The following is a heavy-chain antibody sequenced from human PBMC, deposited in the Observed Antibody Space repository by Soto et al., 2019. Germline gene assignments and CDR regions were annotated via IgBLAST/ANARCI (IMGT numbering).Heavy chain of an antibody. CDR3: ARDQSKLTDDYGDQTRIYYYYYGMDV. Sequence: GGSLRLSCAASGFTFSSYGMHWVRQAPGKGLEWVAVIWYDGSNKYYADSVKGRFTISRDNSKNTLYLQMNSLRAEDTAVYYCARDQSKLTDDYGDQTRIYYYYYGMDVWGQGTTVTVSS. D-gene: IGHD4-17*01. CDR1: GFTFSSYG. J-gene: IGHJ6*02. V-gene: IGHV3-33*01. CDR2: IWYDGSNK.